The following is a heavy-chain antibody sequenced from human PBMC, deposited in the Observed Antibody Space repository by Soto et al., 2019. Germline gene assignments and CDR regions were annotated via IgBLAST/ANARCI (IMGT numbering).Heavy chain of an antibody. V-gene: IGHV3-74*01. CDR1: GFTFSNYR. D-gene: IGHD3-10*01. CDR3: SRDGGGLVY. CDR2: IESDGSST. J-gene: IGHJ4*02. Sequence: EVQLVESGGGLVQPGGSVRLSCVVSGFTFSNYRMHWVRQAPGKGLVWVSRIESDGSSTTYADSVKGRFTISRDNAKNTLYLQMNGLSGEDTAIYYCSRDGGGLVYWGQGTLVTVSS.